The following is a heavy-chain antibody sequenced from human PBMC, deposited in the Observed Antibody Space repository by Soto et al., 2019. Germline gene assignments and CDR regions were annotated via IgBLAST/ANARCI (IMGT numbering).Heavy chain of an antibody. CDR1: GGSISSNY. V-gene: IGHV4-59*01. CDR2: IYYSGST. Sequence: PSETLSLTCTVSGGSISSNYWSWNRQPPGKGLEWIGYIYYSGSTNYNPSLKSRVTISVDTSKNQFSLKLSSVTAADTAVYYCARIGSYDILTGYYNLYYYGMDVWGQGTTVT. D-gene: IGHD3-9*01. CDR3: ARIGSYDILTGYYNLYYYGMDV. J-gene: IGHJ6*02.